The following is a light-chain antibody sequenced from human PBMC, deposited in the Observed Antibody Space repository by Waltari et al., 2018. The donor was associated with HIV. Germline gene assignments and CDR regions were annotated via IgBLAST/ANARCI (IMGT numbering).Light chain of an antibody. Sequence: DIQMTQSPSSLSASVGDRVTISCQASQDIGNHLNWFQQKPGKAPKVLIYDASNLETGVPSRFSGSGSGTDFSFTISGLQPEDIATYFCQQYDTFPPITFGQGTRLDIK. V-gene: IGKV1-33*01. CDR3: QQYDTFPPIT. J-gene: IGKJ5*01. CDR1: QDIGNH. CDR2: DAS.